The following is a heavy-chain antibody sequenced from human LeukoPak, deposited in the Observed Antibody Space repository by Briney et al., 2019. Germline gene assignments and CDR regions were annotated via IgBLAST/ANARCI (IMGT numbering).Heavy chain of an antibody. D-gene: IGHD3-10*01. CDR3: AKDLAGITMIRGVPRGWFDP. J-gene: IGHJ5*02. Sequence: GGSLRLSCAASGFTFSSYAMSWVRQAPGKGLEWVSGISGSGGSTYYADSVKGRFTISRDNSKNTLYLQMNSLRAEDTAVYYCAKDLAGITMIRGVPRGWFDPWGQGTLVTVSS. CDR2: ISGSGGST. V-gene: IGHV3-23*01. CDR1: GFTFSSYA.